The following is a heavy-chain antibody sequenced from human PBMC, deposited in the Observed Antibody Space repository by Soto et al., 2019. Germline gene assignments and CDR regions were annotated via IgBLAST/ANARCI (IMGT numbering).Heavy chain of an antibody. CDR1: GGLFSSFA. CDR2: IIPVFGTT. Sequence: QEQLVQSGAEVKKPGSSVKVSCKVSGGLFSSFAISWVRQAPGQGLEWIGGIIPVFGTTNYAQKFQGRVTITADESTKTAYMELSSITSDDTAMYYCARGGGPYVWFNEFWGQGTQVTVSS. CDR3: ARGGGPYVWFNEF. V-gene: IGHV1-69*01. D-gene: IGHD3-16*01. J-gene: IGHJ4*02.